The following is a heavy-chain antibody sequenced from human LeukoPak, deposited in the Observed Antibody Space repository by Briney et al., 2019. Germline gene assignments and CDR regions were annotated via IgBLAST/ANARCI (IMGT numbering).Heavy chain of an antibody. CDR2: IIPILGIA. Sequence: SVKVSCKASGGAFSSYAISWVRQAPGQGLEWMGRIIPILGIANYAQKFQGRVTITADKSTSTAYMELSSLRSEDTAVYYCARYGDFDYWGQGTLVTVSS. CDR3: ARYGDFDY. V-gene: IGHV1-69*04. D-gene: IGHD4-17*01. CDR1: GGAFSSYA. J-gene: IGHJ4*02.